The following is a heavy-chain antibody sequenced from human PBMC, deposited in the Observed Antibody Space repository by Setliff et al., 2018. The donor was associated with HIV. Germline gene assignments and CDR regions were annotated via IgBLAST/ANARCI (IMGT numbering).Heavy chain of an antibody. V-gene: IGHV4-38-2*01. CDR1: GYFISSGYY. J-gene: IGHJ5*01. Sequence: PSETLSLTCEVSGYFISSGYYWGWIRQHPGKGLAGIGTVYHSGSTYYNPSIKSRVTISVDTSENQFSLKLSSVTAADTAVYYCARGVRVGGVIGWFDTWGHGTLVTVSS. D-gene: IGHD3-10*01. CDR3: ARGVRVGGVIGWFDT. CDR2: VYHSGST.